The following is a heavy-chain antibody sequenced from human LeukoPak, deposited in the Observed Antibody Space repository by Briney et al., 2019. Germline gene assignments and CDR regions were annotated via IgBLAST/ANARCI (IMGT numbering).Heavy chain of an antibody. Sequence: GGSLRLSCAASGFTFSSYWMSWVRQAPGKGLEWVANINQDGTDKYYVDSVKGRFTISRDNAKNSLYLQMNSLRAEDTAVYYCAREIVGTHKSRFDPWGQGTLVTVSS. CDR3: AREIVGTHKSRFDP. J-gene: IGHJ5*02. V-gene: IGHV3-7*03. CDR2: INQDGTDK. CDR1: GFTFSSYW. D-gene: IGHD1-26*01.